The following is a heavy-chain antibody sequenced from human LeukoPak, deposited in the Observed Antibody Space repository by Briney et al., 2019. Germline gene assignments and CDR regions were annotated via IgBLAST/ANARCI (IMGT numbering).Heavy chain of an antibody. D-gene: IGHD3-3*01. Sequence: SGTLSLTCTASGGSISSYYWSWVRQPPGKGLEWIGYIYYSGSTNYNPSLKSRVTISVDTSKNQFSLKLSSVTAADTAVYYCARDGGTIYGMDVWGQGTTVTVSS. CDR1: GGSISSYY. CDR2: IYYSGST. V-gene: IGHV4-59*01. CDR3: ARDGGTIYGMDV. J-gene: IGHJ6*02.